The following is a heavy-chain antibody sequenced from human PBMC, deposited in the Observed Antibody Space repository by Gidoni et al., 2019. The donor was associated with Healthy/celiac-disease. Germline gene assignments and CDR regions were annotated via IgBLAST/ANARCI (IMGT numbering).Heavy chain of an antibody. J-gene: IGHJ4*02. CDR3: ARIYYDFWSGYLNGYFDY. D-gene: IGHD3-3*01. CDR2: IYHSGST. Sequence: QVQLQESGPGLVKPSETLSLTCTVSGYSISSGYYWGWIRQPPGKGLEWIGSIYHSGSTYYNPSLKSRVTISVDTSKNQFSLKLSSVTAADTAVYYCARIYYDFWSGYLNGYFDYWGQGTLVTVSS. V-gene: IGHV4-38-2*02. CDR1: GYSISSGYY.